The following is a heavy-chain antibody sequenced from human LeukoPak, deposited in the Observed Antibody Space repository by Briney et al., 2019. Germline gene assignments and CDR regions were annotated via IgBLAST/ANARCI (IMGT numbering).Heavy chain of an antibody. J-gene: IGHJ4*02. V-gene: IGHV3-74*01. CDR1: GFTFSSYW. CDR2: INNDESHT. CDR3: ARPTGGQYIDY. D-gene: IGHD3-10*01. Sequence: PGRSLRLSCAASGFTFSSYWMHWVRKAPGKGLVWVSRINNDESHTTYADSVKGRFTISRDNAKNTLHLQMNSLRAEDTAVYYCARPTGGQYIDYWGQGTLVTVSP.